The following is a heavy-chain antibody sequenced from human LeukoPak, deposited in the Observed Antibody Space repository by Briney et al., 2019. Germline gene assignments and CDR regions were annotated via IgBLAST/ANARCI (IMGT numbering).Heavy chain of an antibody. CDR2: ISWNSGSI. Sequence: PGRSLRLSCAASGFTFDDYAMHWVRQAPGKGLEWVSGISWNSGSIGYADSVKGRFTISRDNAKNSLYLQMNSLRAEDMALYYCAKGPYCSSTSCSPSDYYYYMDVWGKGTTVTVSS. V-gene: IGHV3-9*03. CDR3: AKGPYCSSTSCSPSDYYYYMDV. CDR1: GFTFDDYA. J-gene: IGHJ6*03. D-gene: IGHD2-2*01.